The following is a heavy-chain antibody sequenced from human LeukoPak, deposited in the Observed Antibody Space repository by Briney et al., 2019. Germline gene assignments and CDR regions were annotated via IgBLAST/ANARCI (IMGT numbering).Heavy chain of an antibody. J-gene: IGHJ6*02. CDR2: ISSVSRTI. CDR3: ARDTCISTSCSYGMDV. CDR1: GFTFRADS. V-gene: IGHV3-48*02. D-gene: IGHD2-2*01. Sequence: PGGSLRLSCVASGFTFRADSMNWVRQAPGKGLEWVAYISSVSRTIYYADPVKGRFTISRDNAQNSLYLQMSSLRDEDTAVYYCARDTCISTSCSYGMDVWGQGTTVTVSS.